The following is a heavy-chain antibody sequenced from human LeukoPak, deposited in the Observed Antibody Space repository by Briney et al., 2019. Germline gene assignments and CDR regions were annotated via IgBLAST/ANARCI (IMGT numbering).Heavy chain of an antibody. CDR3: ARVEATTGRNYHYYYMDV. V-gene: IGHV3-21*01. J-gene: IGHJ6*03. CDR2: INSGSTYM. CDR1: GFYFSGYS. D-gene: IGHD1-1*01. Sequence: GSLRLSCGASGFYFSGYSMNWVRQAPGKGLECVASINSGSTYMYYGDSVKGRFTISRDNAKNSLHLQMDSLRVEDTAVYFCARVEATTGRNYHYYYMDVWGKGTTVTVSS.